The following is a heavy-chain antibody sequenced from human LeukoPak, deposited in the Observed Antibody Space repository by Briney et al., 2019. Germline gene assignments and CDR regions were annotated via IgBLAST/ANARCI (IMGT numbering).Heavy chain of an antibody. J-gene: IGHJ6*04. CDR3: ARAVEVRSSRYYYYGMDV. D-gene: IGHD3-10*01. V-gene: IGHV3-23*01. Sequence: GSLRLSYAASGFTFRNFAMTWVRQAPGKGLEWVSAISGRGGSTYYADSVKGRFTISRGNSKNTSLLQMNSLSTEDTAVYYCARAVEVRSSRYYYYGMDVWGKGTTVTVSS. CDR2: ISGRGGST. CDR1: GFTFRNFA.